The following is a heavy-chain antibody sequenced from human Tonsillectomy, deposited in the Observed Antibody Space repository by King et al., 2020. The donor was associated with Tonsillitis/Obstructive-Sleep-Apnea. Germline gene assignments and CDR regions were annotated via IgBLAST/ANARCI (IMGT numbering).Heavy chain of an antibody. D-gene: IGHD3-3*01. CDR3: ASTYYDFWSGFDFDY. V-gene: IGHV1-69*09. CDR1: GGTFSSYA. Sequence: QLVQSGAEVKKPGSSVKVSCKASGGTFSSYAISWVRQAPGQGLEWMGRIIPILGIANYAQEFQGRVTITADKSTSTAYMELSSLRSEDTAVYYCASTYYDFWSGFDFDYWGQGTLVTVSS. J-gene: IGHJ4*02. CDR2: IIPILGIA.